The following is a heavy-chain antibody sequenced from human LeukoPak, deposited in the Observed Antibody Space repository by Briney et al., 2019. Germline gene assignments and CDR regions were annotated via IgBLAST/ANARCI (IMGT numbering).Heavy chain of an antibody. J-gene: IGHJ5*02. CDR1: GYTFTSYY. D-gene: IGHD1-26*01. CDR2: INPSGGST. Sequence: ASVKVSCKASGYTFTSYYMHWVRQAPGQGLEWMGIINPSGGSTSYAQTFQGRVTMTRDTSTSTVYMELSSLRSEDTAVYYCARDTSSGSYWNWFDPWGQGTLVTVSS. V-gene: IGHV1-46*01. CDR3: ARDTSSGSYWNWFDP.